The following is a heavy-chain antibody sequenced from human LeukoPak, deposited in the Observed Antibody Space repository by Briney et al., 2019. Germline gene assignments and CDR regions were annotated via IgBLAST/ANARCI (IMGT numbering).Heavy chain of an antibody. CDR2: IYYSGST. CDR1: GGSISSGDYY. J-gene: IGHJ4*02. Sequence: SETLSLTCTVSGGSISSGDYYWSWIRQPPGKGLEWIGYIYYSGSTDYNPSLKSRVTISVDTSKNQFSLKLSSVTAADTAVYYCARGPNYPSPSPFDYWGQGTLVTVSS. V-gene: IGHV4-30-4*08. D-gene: IGHD5-24*01. CDR3: ARGPNYPSPSPFDY.